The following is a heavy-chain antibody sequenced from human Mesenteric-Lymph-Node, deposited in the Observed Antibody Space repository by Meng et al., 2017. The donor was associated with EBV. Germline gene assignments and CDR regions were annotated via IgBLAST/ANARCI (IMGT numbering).Heavy chain of an antibody. CDR1: GDSVSSSSAA. D-gene: IGHD3-16*02. V-gene: IGHV6-1*01. CDR3: ARGATSFFDI. J-gene: IGHJ2*01. CDR2: TYYRSKWYN. Sequence: QVPLQQSGPGLVMPSQTLSLTRVISGDSVSSSSAAWTWIRQSPSRGLEWLGRTYYRSKWYNAYAVFVKSRITINPDTSKNQFSMQLISVSPEDTAVYYCARGATSFFDIWDRGTLVTVSS.